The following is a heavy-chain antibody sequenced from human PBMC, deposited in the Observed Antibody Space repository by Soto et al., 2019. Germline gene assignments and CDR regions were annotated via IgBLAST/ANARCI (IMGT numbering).Heavy chain of an antibody. J-gene: IGHJ4*02. CDR3: ASQAAAGPAFDY. CDR2: IIPIFGTA. CDR1: GGTFSSYA. V-gene: IGHV1-69*13. D-gene: IGHD6-13*01. Sequence: SVKVSCKASGGTFSSYAISWVRQAPGQGLEWMGGIIPIFGTANYAQKFQGRVTITADESTSTAYMELSSLRSEDTAVYYCASQAAAGPAFDYWGQGALVTVSS.